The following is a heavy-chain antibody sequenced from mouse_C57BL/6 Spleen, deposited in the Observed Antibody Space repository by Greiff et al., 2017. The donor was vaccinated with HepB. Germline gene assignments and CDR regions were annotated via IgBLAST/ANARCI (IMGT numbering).Heavy chain of an antibody. CDR2: IWSGGST. V-gene: IGHV2-2*01. CDR1: GFSLTSYG. Sequence: QVQLKESGPGLVQPSQSLSITCTVSGFSLTSYGVHWVRQSPGKGLEWLGVIWSGGSTDYNAAFISRLSISKDNSKSQVCFKMNSLQADDTAIYYCARKGYYHAMDYWGQGTSVTVSS. D-gene: IGHD2-2*01. CDR3: ARKGYYHAMDY. J-gene: IGHJ4*01.